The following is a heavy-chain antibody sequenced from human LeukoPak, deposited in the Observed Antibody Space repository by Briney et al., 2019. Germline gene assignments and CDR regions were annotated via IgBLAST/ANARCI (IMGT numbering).Heavy chain of an antibody. D-gene: IGHD1-26*01. CDR2: ISAYNGNT. CDR1: GYSLNAYY. J-gene: IGHJ4*02. V-gene: IGHV1-18*04. CDR3: ARGLGGSGSYFLTFDY. Sequence: ASVKVSCKASGYSLNAYYMHWVRQAPGQGLEWMGWISAYNGNTKYAQKLQGRVTMTTDTSTSTAYMELRSLRSDDTAVYYCARGLGGSGSYFLTFDYWGQGTLVTVSS.